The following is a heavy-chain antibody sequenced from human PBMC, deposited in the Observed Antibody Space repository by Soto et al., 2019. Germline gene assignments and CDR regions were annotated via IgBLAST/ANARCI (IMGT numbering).Heavy chain of an antibody. CDR2: IYYSGST. D-gene: IGHD3-10*01. Sequence: PSETLSLTCTVSGGSISSYYWSWIRQPPGKGLEWIGDIYYSGSTNYNPSLKSRVTISVDTSKNQFSLKLSSVTAADTAVYYCARSLLLWFGELPSNWFDPWGQGTLVTVSS. CDR1: GGSISSYY. CDR3: ARSLLLWFGELPSNWFDP. J-gene: IGHJ5*02. V-gene: IGHV4-59*12.